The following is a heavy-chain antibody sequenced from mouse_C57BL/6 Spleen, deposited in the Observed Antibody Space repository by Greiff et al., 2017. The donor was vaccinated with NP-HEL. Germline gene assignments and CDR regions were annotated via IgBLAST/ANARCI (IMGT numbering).Heavy chain of an antibody. CDR3: TRDQTYCFDY. J-gene: IGHJ2*01. Sequence: EVQGVESGEGLVKPGGSLKLSCAASGFTFSSYAMSWVRQTPEKRLEWVAYISSGGDYIYYADTVKGRFTLARDNARNTLYLQMSSRKSEDTAMYYCTRDQTYCFDYWGQGTTLTVSS. CDR1: GFTFSSYA. CDR2: ISSGGDYI. V-gene: IGHV5-9-1*02.